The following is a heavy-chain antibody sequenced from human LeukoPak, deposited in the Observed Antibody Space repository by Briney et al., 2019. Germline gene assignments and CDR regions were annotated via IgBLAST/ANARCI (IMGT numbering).Heavy chain of an antibody. Sequence: PGGSLRLSCAASGFTFSSYSLHWVRQAPGKGLEWVAVISSDGSNQYYADSVKGRFTISRDNSKNTLYLQMNSLRAEDTAVYYCAREREYNGFPGNAFDIWGQGTMVTVSS. D-gene: IGHD5-12*01. V-gene: IGHV3-30*03. J-gene: IGHJ3*02. CDR1: GFTFSSYS. CDR3: AREREYNGFPGNAFDI. CDR2: ISSDGSNQ.